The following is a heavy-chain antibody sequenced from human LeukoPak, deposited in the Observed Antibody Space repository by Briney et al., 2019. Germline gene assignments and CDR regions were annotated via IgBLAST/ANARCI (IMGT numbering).Heavy chain of an antibody. Sequence: GGSLRLSCAASGFTFSRYWRSWVRQAPGKGLEWVANIKQGGSEKYYVDSVKGRFTISRENAKNSLSLQMNSLRAEDTAVYYCARVSSGFLASTFDYWGQGTLVTVSS. CDR2: IKQGGSEK. V-gene: IGHV3-7*01. D-gene: IGHD6-19*01. CDR1: GFTFSRYW. CDR3: ARVSSGFLASTFDY. J-gene: IGHJ4*02.